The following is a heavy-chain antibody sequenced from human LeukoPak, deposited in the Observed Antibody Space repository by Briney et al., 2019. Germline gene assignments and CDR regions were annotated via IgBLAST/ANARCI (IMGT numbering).Heavy chain of an antibody. D-gene: IGHD2-2*01. CDR2: ISWDGGST. V-gene: IGHV3-43D*03. Sequence: GGSLRLSCAASGFTFDDYAMHWVRQAPGKGLEWVSLISWDGGSTYYADSVKGRFTISRDNSKNSLYLQMNSLRAEDTAVYYCAKASCSSTSCLGYWGQGTLVTVSS. J-gene: IGHJ4*02. CDR1: GFTFDDYA. CDR3: AKASCSSTSCLGY.